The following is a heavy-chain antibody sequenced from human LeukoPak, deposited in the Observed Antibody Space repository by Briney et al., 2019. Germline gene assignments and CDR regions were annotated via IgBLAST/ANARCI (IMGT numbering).Heavy chain of an antibody. V-gene: IGHV4-39*07. Sequence: PSETLSLTCTVSGGSISSSSYYWGWIRQPPGKGLEWIGSIYYSGSTYYNPSLKSRVTISVDTSKNQFSLKLSSVTAADTAVYYCARRANEYQLPPYNWFDPWGQGTLVTVSS. CDR1: GGSISSSSYY. J-gene: IGHJ5*02. D-gene: IGHD2-2*01. CDR3: ARRANEYQLPPYNWFDP. CDR2: IYYSGST.